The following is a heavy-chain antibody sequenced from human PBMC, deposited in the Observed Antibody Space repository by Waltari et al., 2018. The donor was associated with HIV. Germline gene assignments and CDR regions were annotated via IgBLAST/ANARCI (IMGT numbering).Heavy chain of an antibody. CDR2: IYSSGSA. V-gene: IGHV4-59*01. CDR3: ARYGSGHRHFGY. Sequence: QVQLQESGPGLLKPSETLSLTCSVSGDSMTSYYWAWIRQPPGKGLEWIGYIYSSGSASYSPSLQSRLTISVDTSKNQFSLKLSSVTAADTAVYYYARYGSGHRHFGYWGQGTLVIVSS. D-gene: IGHD3-10*01. CDR1: GDSMTSYY. J-gene: IGHJ4*02.